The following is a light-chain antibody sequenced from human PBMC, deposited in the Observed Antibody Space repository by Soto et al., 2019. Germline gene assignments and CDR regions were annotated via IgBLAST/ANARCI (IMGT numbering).Light chain of an antibody. CDR3: QQRLNWQVT. J-gene: IGKJ5*01. Sequence: EIVMTQSPATLSASPGERANVSCRASLSVSSYLAWYQQKPGQAPRLLIYDASNRATGIPARFSGCGSGTDFTLTISSLEPEDFAVYYCQQRLNWQVTLGQGTRLEIK. CDR2: DAS. CDR1: LSVSSY. V-gene: IGKV3-11*01.